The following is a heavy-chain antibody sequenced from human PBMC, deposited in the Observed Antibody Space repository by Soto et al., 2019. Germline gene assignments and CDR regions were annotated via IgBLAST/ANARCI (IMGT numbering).Heavy chain of an antibody. CDR2: IWYDGSNK. Sequence: QVQLVESGGGVVQPGRSLRLSCAASGFAFSTYGIHWVRQAPGKGLEWVAVIWYDGSNKYYADSVKGRFTISRDNSKNTLYLQMDSLRAEDTAVYYCARVVGPYDYWGQGTLVTVSS. CDR1: GFAFSTYG. CDR3: ARVVGPYDY. D-gene: IGHD1-26*01. V-gene: IGHV3-33*01. J-gene: IGHJ4*02.